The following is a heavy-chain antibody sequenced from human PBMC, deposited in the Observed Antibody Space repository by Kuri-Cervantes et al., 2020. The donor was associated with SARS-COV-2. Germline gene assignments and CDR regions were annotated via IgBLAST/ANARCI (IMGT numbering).Heavy chain of an antibody. CDR1: GFTFSSYA. CDR3: AKVVSGPLIGADAFEM. Sequence: GESLKISCAASGFTFSSYAMSWVRQAPGKGLEWVSAISGSGGSTYYADSVKGRLTISRDNSKNTLYLQMNNLRAEDSAVYYCAKVVSGPLIGADAFEMRGQGTMVTVSS. V-gene: IGHV3-23*01. D-gene: IGHD3-16*02. CDR2: ISGSGGST. J-gene: IGHJ3*02.